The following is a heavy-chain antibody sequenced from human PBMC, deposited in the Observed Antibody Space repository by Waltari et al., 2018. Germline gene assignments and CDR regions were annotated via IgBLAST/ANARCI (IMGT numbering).Heavy chain of an antibody. V-gene: IGHV4-4*07. CDR3: ARDGNIVVVPAASVWYFDL. CDR2: IYTSGST. D-gene: IGHD2-2*01. CDR1: GGPISSYY. J-gene: IGHJ2*01. Sequence: QVQLPGSGPGLVKPSETLSLTCTVSGGPISSYYWSWIRQPAGKGLEWIGRIYTSGSTNYNPSLKSRVTMSVDTSKNQFSLKLCSVTAADTAGYCCARDGNIVVVPAASVWYFDLWGRGTLVTVSS.